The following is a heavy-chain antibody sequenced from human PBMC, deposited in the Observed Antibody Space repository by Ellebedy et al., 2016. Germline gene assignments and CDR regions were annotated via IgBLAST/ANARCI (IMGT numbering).Heavy chain of an antibody. V-gene: IGHV1-46*01. CDR2: INPSGGST. CDR1: GYTFTYRY. Sequence: ASVKVSCKASGYTFTYRYLHWVRQAPGQGLEWMGIINPSGGSTSYAQKFQGRVTMTRDTSTSTVYMELSSLRSEDTAVYYCARGGGWLHHFDYWGQGTLVTVSS. J-gene: IGHJ4*02. CDR3: ARGGGWLHHFDY. D-gene: IGHD5-24*01.